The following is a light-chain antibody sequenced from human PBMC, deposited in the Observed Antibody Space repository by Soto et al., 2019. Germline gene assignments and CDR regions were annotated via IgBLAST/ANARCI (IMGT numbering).Light chain of an antibody. Sequence: DIQLNQSPSFLSASVGDRVTITCRASQGISSYLVWFQQKPGRAPKLLVYAASTLQSGVPSRFRGSGSGTEFTLTISSLQPEDFATYYCQQRKDYPLTFGGGTKV. J-gene: IGKJ4*01. CDR2: AAS. CDR1: QGISSY. V-gene: IGKV1-9*01. CDR3: QQRKDYPLT.